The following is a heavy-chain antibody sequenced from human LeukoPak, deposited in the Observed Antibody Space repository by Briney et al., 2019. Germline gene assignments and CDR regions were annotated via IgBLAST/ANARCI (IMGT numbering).Heavy chain of an antibody. J-gene: IGHJ4*02. CDR3: ARDSSGWSYFDY. V-gene: IGHV4-4*07. CDR2: IYISGST. D-gene: IGHD6-19*01. CDR1: GVSISSYY. Sequence: SETLSLTCTVSGVSISSYYWTWVRQPAGKGLEWIGRIYISGSTNYNPSLKSRVTTSVDTSKNQFSLKLSSVTAADTAVFHCARDSSGWSYFDYWGQGTLVTVSS.